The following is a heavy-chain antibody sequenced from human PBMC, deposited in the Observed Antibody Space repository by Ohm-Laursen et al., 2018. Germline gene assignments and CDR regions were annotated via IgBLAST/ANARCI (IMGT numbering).Heavy chain of an antibody. Sequence: SLRLSCAASGFTFSSYSMNWVRQAPGKGLEWVSSISSSSYIYYADSVKGRFTISRDNAKNSLYLQMNSLRAEDTAVYYCAREAAWGKVDYLGQGTLVTVSS. CDR2: ISSSSYI. CDR3: AREAAWGKVDY. V-gene: IGHV3-21*01. J-gene: IGHJ4*02. D-gene: IGHD3-16*01. CDR1: GFTFSSYS.